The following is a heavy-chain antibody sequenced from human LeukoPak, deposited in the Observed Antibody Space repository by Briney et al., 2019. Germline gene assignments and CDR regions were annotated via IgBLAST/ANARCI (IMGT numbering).Heavy chain of an antibody. D-gene: IGHD4-17*01. Sequence: PSETLSLTCPVSSGSISSYYWSWIRQPPGKGLEWIGYIFYSGSTNYNPSLKSRVTISVDTSKNQFSLGLSSVTAADTAVYYCARGPTRYYFDCWGQGTLVTVSS. CDR1: SGSISSYY. J-gene: IGHJ4*02. V-gene: IGHV4-59*01. CDR3: ARGPTRYYFDC. CDR2: IFYSGST.